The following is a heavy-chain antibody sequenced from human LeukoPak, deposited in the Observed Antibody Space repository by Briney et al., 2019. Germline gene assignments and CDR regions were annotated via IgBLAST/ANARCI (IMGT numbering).Heavy chain of an antibody. Sequence: GRSLRLSCAASGFTFEDYAMHWVRQAPGKGLEWVSGISWNSGSIGYADSVKGRFTISRDNAKNSLYLQMNSLRAEDMALYYCAKARGTAMVTEIHYWGQGTLVTVSS. CDR1: GFTFEDYA. CDR3: AKARGTAMVTEIHY. CDR2: ISWNSGSI. J-gene: IGHJ4*02. D-gene: IGHD5-18*01. V-gene: IGHV3-9*03.